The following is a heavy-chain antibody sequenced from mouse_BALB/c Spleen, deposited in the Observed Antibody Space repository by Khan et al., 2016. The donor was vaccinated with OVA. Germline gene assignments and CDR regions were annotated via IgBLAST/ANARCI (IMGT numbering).Heavy chain of an antibody. CDR3: ARDYWFTY. CDR1: GFTFSNYA. Sequence: EVELVESGGGLVQPGGSLKLSCEGSGFTFSNYAMSWVRQTPEKRLEWVASISSGGSTSYSDSVKGRFTISRDNARNILYLQMSSLRSEDTTMYYCARDYWFTYWGQGTLVTVSA. CDR2: ISSGGST. J-gene: IGHJ3*01. V-gene: IGHV5-6-5*01.